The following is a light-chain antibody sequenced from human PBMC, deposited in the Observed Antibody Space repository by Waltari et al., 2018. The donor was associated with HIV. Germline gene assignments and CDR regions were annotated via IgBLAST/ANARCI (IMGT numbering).Light chain of an antibody. CDR1: SSNIGAGLD. V-gene: IGLV1-40*01. J-gene: IGLJ1*01. Sequence: QSVLTQPPSVSGAPGQRVTIPCTGSSSNIGAGLDVHWNQQLPGTAPKLLIYNNSNRPSGVPDRFSGSKSGTSASLAITGLQAEDEADYYCQSYDSSLSGSDVFGTGTKVTVL. CDR2: NNS. CDR3: QSYDSSLSGSDV.